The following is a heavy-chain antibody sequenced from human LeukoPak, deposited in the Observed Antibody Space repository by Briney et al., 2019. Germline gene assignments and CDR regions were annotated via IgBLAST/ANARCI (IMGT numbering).Heavy chain of an antibody. CDR2: IIPIFGTA. CDR1: SYTFTSYG. D-gene: IGHD1-1*01. Sequence: SVKVSCKASSYTFTSYGISWVRQAPGQGLEWMGGIIPIFGTANYAQKFQGRVTITTDESTSTAYMELSSLRSEDTAVYYCASQTGTTRGHDAFDIWGQGTMVTVSS. V-gene: IGHV1-69*05. J-gene: IGHJ3*02. CDR3: ASQTGTTRGHDAFDI.